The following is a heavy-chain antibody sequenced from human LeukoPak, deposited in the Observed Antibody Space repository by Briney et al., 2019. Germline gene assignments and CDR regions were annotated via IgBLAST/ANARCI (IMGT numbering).Heavy chain of an antibody. D-gene: IGHD2-8*01. CDR2: IYYSGST. J-gene: IGHJ5*02. CDR1: GGSISSGAYH. CDR3: ARHNARDRFDP. V-gene: IGHV4-31*03. Sequence: SETLSLTCTVSGGSISSGAYHWSWIRQHPGRGLEWLGYIYYSGSTYYNPSLTSRIIISLDTSKNQFSLKLSSVTAADTAMYYCARHNARDRFDPWGQGTLVTVSS.